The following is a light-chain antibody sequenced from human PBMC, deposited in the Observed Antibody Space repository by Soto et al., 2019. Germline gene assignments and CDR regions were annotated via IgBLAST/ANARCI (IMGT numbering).Light chain of an antibody. J-gene: IGLJ1*01. CDR1: SSDVGAYNY. CDR3: SSYAGSYPFV. V-gene: IGLV2-11*01. Sequence: QSVLTQPRSVSGSPGQSVTISCTGTSSDVGAYNYVSWYQQGPGKAPKLMIYDVSKRPSGVPDRFSGSKSGNTASLTISGLRAEDEADYYCSSYAGSYPFVFGTGTKVTVL. CDR2: DVS.